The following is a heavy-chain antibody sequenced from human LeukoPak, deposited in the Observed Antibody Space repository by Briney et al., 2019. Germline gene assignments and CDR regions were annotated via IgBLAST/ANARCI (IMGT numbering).Heavy chain of an antibody. Sequence: SETLSLTCTVSGGSVSSGSYYWSWIRQPPGKGLEWIGYISYSGSTNYNPSLKSRVTISVDTSKNQFSLKLSSVTAADTAVYYCARLGYCSSISCPKRWFDPWGQGTLVTVSS. D-gene: IGHD2-2*01. CDR1: GGSVSSGSYY. V-gene: IGHV4-61*01. J-gene: IGHJ5*02. CDR3: ARLGYCSSISCPKRWFDP. CDR2: ISYSGST.